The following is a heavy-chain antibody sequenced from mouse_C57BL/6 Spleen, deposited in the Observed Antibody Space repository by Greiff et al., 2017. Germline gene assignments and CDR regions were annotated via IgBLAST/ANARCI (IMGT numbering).Heavy chain of an antibody. CDR2: IPPNSGST. J-gene: IGHJ1*03. D-gene: IGHD4-1*01. Sequence: KQRPGQGLEWIGMIPPNSGSTNYNEKFKSKATLTVDKSSSTAYMQLSSLTSEDSAVYYCARSGANWDVYWYFDVWGTGTTVTVSS. CDR3: ARSGANWDVYWYFDV. V-gene: IGHV1-64*01.